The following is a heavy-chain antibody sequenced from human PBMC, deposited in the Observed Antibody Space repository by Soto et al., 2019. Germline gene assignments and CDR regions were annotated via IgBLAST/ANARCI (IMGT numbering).Heavy chain of an antibody. CDR1: GYTFTTYA. D-gene: IGHD2-15*01. Sequence: ASVKVSCKASGYTFTTYAMHWVRQAPGQGLEWMGWINAGNGNTKYSQKFQGRVTITRDTSASTAYMELSSLRSEDTAVYYCAREGLVLVPTTVNSDYYYYAMDVWGQGTTVTVSS. J-gene: IGHJ6*02. V-gene: IGHV1-3*01. CDR3: AREGLVLVPTTVNSDYYYYAMDV. CDR2: INAGNGNT.